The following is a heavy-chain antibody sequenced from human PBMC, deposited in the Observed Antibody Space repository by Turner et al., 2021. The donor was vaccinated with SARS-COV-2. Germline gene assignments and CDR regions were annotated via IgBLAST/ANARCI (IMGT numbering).Heavy chain of an antibody. V-gene: IGHV4-34*01. CDR2: INHSGIT. D-gene: IGHD2-21*02. J-gene: IGHJ4*02. Sequence: QVHLQPWGKQLLKPSETLSLTCAVYRGSFTDSYWSWIRQSPERGLEWIGEINHSGITKINPSLKSRVTMSVDTPKNQFSLKLISVTAADTAIYYCARGSVTWGQGTLVTVSS. CDR3: ARGSVT. CDR1: RGSFTDSY.